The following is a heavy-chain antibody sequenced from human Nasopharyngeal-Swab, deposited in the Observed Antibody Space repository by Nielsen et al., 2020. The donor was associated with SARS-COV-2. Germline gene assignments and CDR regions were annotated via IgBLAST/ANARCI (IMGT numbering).Heavy chain of an antibody. CDR3: AKDLRGPYFF. J-gene: IGHJ4*02. V-gene: IGHV3-23*01. CDR1: GFNFDDYG. Sequence: GESLKISCAASGFNFDDYGMSWVRQAPGKGLEWVAAISGSGDISGSGGSTYYADSVKGRFTISRDNSKNTLSLQMNGLGAEDTAVYYCAKDLRGPYFFWGQGTLVTVSS. CDR2: ISGSGDISGSGGST. D-gene: IGHD2/OR15-2a*01.